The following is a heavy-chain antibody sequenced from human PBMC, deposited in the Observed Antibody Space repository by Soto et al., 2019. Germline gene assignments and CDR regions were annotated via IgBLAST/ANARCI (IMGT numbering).Heavy chain of an antibody. J-gene: IGHJ4*02. Sequence: GGSLRLSCAASGFTVSSNYMSWVRQAPGRGLECVSSISSGGSTYYTDSVKGRSAVSRDNSKNTLYLQMNGLRAEDTAVYYCARSTYCSGGGCYSGLFDYWGQGTLVTVSS. V-gene: IGHV3-66*01. CDR2: ISSGGST. D-gene: IGHD2-15*01. CDR3: ARSTYCSGGGCYSGLFDY. CDR1: GFTVSSNY.